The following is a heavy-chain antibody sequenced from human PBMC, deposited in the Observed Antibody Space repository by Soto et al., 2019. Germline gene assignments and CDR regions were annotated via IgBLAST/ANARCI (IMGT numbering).Heavy chain of an antibody. D-gene: IGHD1-1*01. J-gene: IGHJ4*02. CDR1: GGSISSGGYF. CDR2: IFYSGTT. CDR3: ARGVLY. Sequence: PSETLSLTCTVSGGSISSGGYFWSWIRQPPGKGLEWIGNIFYSGTTYYNPSLKSRVTISVDMSKNQFSLKLSSVTAADTAVYFCARGVLYWGQGTLVTVS. V-gene: IGHV4-31*03.